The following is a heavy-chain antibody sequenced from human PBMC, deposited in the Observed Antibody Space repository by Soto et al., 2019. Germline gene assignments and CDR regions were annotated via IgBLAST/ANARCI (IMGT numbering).Heavy chain of an antibody. D-gene: IGHD3-22*01. CDR2: INADNGNT. CDR1: GYIFTNYG. J-gene: IGHJ6*01. Sequence: QVQLVQSGAEVKKPGASVKVSCKASGYIFTNYGITWVRQAPGQGLEWMGWINADNGNTDYAQKVQGRVTMTTDTSTSTAYMELRSLRSDDTAVYYCAIVLTVSRGYYFVRYYYGMDVWGQGTTVTVSS. CDR3: AIVLTVSRGYYFVRYYYGMDV. V-gene: IGHV1-18*01.